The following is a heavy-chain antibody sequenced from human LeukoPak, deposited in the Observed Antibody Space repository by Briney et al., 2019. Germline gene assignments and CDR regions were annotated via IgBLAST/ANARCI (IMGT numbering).Heavy chain of an antibody. CDR3: ARVQRYCGGGSCHHCGMDV. Sequence: SETLSLTCAVSGGSISSGGYSWSWIRQPPGKGLEWIGYIYHSGSTYYNPSLKSRVTISVDRSKSQFSLKLSSVTAADTAVYYCARVQRYCGGGSCHHCGMDVWGQGTMVTVSS. J-gene: IGHJ6*02. CDR1: GGSISSGGYS. V-gene: IGHV4-30-2*01. CDR2: IYHSGST. D-gene: IGHD2-15*01.